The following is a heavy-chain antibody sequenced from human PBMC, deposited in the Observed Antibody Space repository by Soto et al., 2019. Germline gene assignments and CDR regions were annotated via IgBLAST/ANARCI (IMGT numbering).Heavy chain of an antibody. J-gene: IGHJ4*02. Sequence: SETLSLTCTVSGGSISSGGYYWSWIRQHPGKGLEWIGYIYYSGSTYYNPSLKSRVTISVDTSKNQFSLKLSSVTAADTAVYYCARLFTYYDYVWGSYRPFAPFDYWGQGTLVTVSS. CDR2: IYYSGST. V-gene: IGHV4-31*03. CDR3: ARLFTYYDYVWGSYRPFAPFDY. D-gene: IGHD3-16*02. CDR1: GGSISSGGYY.